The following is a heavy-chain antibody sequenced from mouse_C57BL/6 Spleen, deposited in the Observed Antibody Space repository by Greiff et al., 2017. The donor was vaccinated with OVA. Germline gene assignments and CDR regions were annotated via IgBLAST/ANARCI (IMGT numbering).Heavy chain of an antibody. J-gene: IGHJ2*01. CDR1: GFTFSSYT. CDR3: ARQGYYGNYLGYFDY. D-gene: IGHD2-1*01. Sequence: DVMLVESGGGLVKPGGSLKLSCAASGFTFSSYTMSWVRQTPEKRLEWVATISGGGGNTYYPDSVKGRFTISRDNAKNTLYLQMSSLRSEDTALYYCARQGYYGNYLGYFDYWGQGTTLTVSS. V-gene: IGHV5-9*01. CDR2: ISGGGGNT.